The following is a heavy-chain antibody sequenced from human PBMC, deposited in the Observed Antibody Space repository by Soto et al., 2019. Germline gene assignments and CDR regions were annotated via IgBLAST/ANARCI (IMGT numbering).Heavy chain of an antibody. D-gene: IGHD3-10*01. CDR1: GDTFAFHS. Sequence: QVQLVQSGAEVKRPGSSVKVSCKASGDTFAFHSINWVRQAPGLGLEWMGRINPILSMSNYAQRFQGRVTMTAVKSTSTAYIVLSSLRSEDTAIYYCATSYGSGYRAFDYWGQGALVTVSS. J-gene: IGHJ4*02. V-gene: IGHV1-69*02. CDR3: ATSYGSGYRAFDY. CDR2: INPILSMS.